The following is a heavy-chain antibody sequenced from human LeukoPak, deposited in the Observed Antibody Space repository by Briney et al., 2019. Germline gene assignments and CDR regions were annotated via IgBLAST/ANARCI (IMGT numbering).Heavy chain of an antibody. CDR1: GFTFSSYA. V-gene: IGHV3-9*01. J-gene: IGHJ4*02. CDR2: ISWNSGSI. Sequence: GGSLRLSCAASGFTFSSYAMSWVRQAPGKGLEWVSGISWNSGSIGYADSVKGRFTISRDNAKNSLYLQMNSLRAEDTALYYCAKDLSGSPPYWGQGTLVTVSS. D-gene: IGHD3-10*01. CDR3: AKDLSGSPPY.